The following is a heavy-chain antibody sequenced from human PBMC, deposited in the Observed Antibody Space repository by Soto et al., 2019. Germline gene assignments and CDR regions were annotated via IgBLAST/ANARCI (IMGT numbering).Heavy chain of an antibody. Sequence: GASVKVSCKASGYTFTSYDINWVRQAPGQGLEWMGGIIPIFGTANYAQKFQGRVTITADESTSTAYMELSSLRSEDTAVYYCARDARTYGLDVWGQGTTVTVSS. J-gene: IGHJ6*02. CDR1: GYTFTSYD. CDR3: ARDARTYGLDV. V-gene: IGHV1-69*13. CDR2: IIPIFGTA.